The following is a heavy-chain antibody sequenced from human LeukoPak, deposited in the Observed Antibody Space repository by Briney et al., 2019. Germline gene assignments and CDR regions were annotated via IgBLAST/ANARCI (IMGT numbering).Heavy chain of an antibody. CDR2: IYRGGST. V-gene: IGHV3-66*01. CDR1: GFTFCSNY. D-gene: IGHD6-13*01. Sequence: GGSLRLSCAASGFTFCSNYMSWVRQAPGKGLEWVSIIYRGGSTNYADSVKGRFTISRDTSKNTLYLQMNSLRADDTAVYYCARLSYSSNWFQDYWGQGILVTVSS. CDR3: ARLSYSSNWFQDY. J-gene: IGHJ4*02.